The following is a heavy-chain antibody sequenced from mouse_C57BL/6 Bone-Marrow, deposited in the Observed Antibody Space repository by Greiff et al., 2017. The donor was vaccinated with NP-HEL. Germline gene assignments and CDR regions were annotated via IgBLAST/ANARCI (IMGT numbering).Heavy chain of an antibody. CDR3: ARHGLLRSSYWYFDV. Sequence: EVQLVESGGGLVQPGGSLKLSCAASGFTFSDYYMYWVRQTPEKRLEWVAYISNGGGSTYYPDTVKGRFTISRDNAKNTLYLQMSRLKSEDTAMYYCARHGLLRSSYWYFDVWGTGTTVTVSS. CDR2: ISNGGGST. J-gene: IGHJ1*03. D-gene: IGHD1-1*01. V-gene: IGHV5-12*01. CDR1: GFTFSDYY.